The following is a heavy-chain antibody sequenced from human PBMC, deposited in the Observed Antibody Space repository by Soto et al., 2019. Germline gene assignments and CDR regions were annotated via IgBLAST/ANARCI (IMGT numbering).Heavy chain of an antibody. CDR1: GFTFDDYG. J-gene: IGHJ4*02. D-gene: IGHD1-26*01. CDR2: GNWNGGST. Sequence: EVQLVESGGGVLRPGGSLRLSCAASGFTFDDYGMSWARQAPGKGLEWVSGGNWNGGSTGYADSVKGRFTISRDNAKTSLYLQMNSLRAEDTAFYYCMRGASLNFDYWGQGTLVTVSS. V-gene: IGHV3-20*04. CDR3: MRGASLNFDY.